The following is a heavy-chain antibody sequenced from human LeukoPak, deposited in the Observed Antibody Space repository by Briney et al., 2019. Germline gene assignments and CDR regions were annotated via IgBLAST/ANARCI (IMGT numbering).Heavy chain of an antibody. D-gene: IGHD2-2*01. CDR3: ARDRGYCSSSSCFGGDALDL. CDR2: IYYSRST. J-gene: IGHJ3*01. Sequence: PSGTLSLTCTVSGGSISSGGHFWSWIRQHPGKGLEWIGYIYYSRSTYYNPSLKNRGNISVDISKNQFSLNLRSVTAADTAVYYCARDRGYCSSSSCFGGDALDLWGQGTMVTVSP. V-gene: IGHV4-31*03. CDR1: GGSISSGGHF.